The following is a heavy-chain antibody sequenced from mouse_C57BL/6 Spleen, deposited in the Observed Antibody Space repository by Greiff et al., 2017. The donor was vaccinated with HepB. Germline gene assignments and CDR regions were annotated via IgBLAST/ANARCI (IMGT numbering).Heavy chain of an antibody. CDR1: GYTFTSYW. CDR2: IDPSDSYT. CDR3: VCPYYYGSWYFDV. J-gene: IGHJ1*03. Sequence: QVQLQQPGAELVMPGASVKLSCKASGYTFTSYWMHWVKQRPGQGLEWIGEIDPSDSYTNYNQKFKGKSTLTVDKSSSTAYMQLSSLTSEDSAVYYCVCPYYYGSWYFDVWGTGTTVTVSS. V-gene: IGHV1-69*01. D-gene: IGHD1-1*01.